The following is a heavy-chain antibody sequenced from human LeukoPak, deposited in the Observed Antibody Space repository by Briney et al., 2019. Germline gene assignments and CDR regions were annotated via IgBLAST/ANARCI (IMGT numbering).Heavy chain of an antibody. J-gene: IGHJ4*02. V-gene: IGHV3-53*05. CDR1: GYTVSSNY. CDR2: IYSDDNT. Sequence: PGGSLRLSCAGSGYTVSSNYMSWVRQAPGKGLEWVSVIYSDDNTYYADSVKGRFTISRDNSKNTLYLQMNSLRAEDTAVYYCAKEGVGATLWSWGQGTLVTVFS. D-gene: IGHD1-26*01. CDR3: AKEGVGATLWS.